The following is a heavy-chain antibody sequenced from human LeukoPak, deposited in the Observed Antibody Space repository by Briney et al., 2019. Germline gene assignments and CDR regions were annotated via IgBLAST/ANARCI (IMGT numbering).Heavy chain of an antibody. CDR1: GFTVSSNY. V-gene: IGHV3-53*01. D-gene: IGHD5-18*01. Sequence: PGGSLRLSCAASGFTVSSNYMSWVRQAPGKGLEWGSVIYSGGSTYYADSVKGRFTISRDNSKNTLYLQMNSLRAEDTAVYYCARWTYGYPYYYYGMDVWGQGTTVTVSS. CDR3: ARWTYGYPYYYYGMDV. CDR2: IYSGGST. J-gene: IGHJ6*02.